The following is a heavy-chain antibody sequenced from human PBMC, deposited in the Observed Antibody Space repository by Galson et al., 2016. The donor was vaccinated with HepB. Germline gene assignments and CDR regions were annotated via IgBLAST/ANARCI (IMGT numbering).Heavy chain of an antibody. Sequence: SLRLSCAASGFTFNNYGMTWVRQAPGKGLEVVSSISRSGDSTDYADSVKGRFIISRDNTKNTLSLQMNTVRAEDTALYYCTKTMVQGVIIDGFDIWGQGTVVTVS. D-gene: IGHD3-10*01. CDR1: GFTFNNYG. CDR3: TKTMVQGVIIDGFDI. J-gene: IGHJ3*02. V-gene: IGHV3-23*01. CDR2: ISRSGDST.